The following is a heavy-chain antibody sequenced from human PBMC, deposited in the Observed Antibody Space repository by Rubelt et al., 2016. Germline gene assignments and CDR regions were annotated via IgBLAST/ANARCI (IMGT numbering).Heavy chain of an antibody. J-gene: IGHJ4*02. CDR2: IRGSGDNT. CDR1: GFTFSSYA. V-gene: IGHV3-21*02. D-gene: IGHD6-19*01. Sequence: EVQLVESGGGVVQPGRSLRLSCADSGFTFSSYAMHWVRQAPGKGLEWVSAIRGSGDNTYYADSVKGRFTISRDNAKNSLYLQMNSLRAEDTAVYYCASRISSGWYGDDYWGQGTLVTVSS. CDR3: ASRISSGWYGDDY.